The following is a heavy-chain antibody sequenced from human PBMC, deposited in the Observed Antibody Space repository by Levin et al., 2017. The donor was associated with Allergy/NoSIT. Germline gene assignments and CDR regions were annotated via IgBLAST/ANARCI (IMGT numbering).Heavy chain of an antibody. CDR2: INHSGST. D-gene: IGHD2-15*01. CDR3: ARGRGYCSGGSCYTRPYYYDYYMDV. V-gene: IGHV4-34*01. CDR1: GGSFSGYY. Sequence: SQTLSLTCAVYGGSFSGYYWSWIRQPPGKGLEWIGEINHSGSTNYNPSLKSRLTISIDTSKNQFSLKLSSVTAADTAVYYCARGRGYCSGGSCYTRPYYYDYYMDVWGTGTTVTVSS. J-gene: IGHJ6*03.